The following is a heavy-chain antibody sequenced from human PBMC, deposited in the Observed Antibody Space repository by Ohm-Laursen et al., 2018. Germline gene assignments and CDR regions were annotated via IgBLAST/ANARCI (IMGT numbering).Heavy chain of an antibody. V-gene: IGHV4-34*01. CDR2: INHSGST. CDR3: ARSNWNDVNNWFDP. Sequence: GTLSLTCDVYGESFSSYYWNWIRQPPGKGLEWIGEINHSGSTNYNPSLKSRVTISVDTSKNQFSLKLSSVTAADTAVYYCARSNWNDVNNWFDPWGQGTLVTVSS. J-gene: IGHJ5*02. CDR1: GESFSSYY. D-gene: IGHD1-1*01.